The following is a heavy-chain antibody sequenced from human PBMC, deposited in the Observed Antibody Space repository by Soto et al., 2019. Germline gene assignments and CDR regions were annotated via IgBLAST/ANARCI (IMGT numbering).Heavy chain of an antibody. CDR1: GGSISSGGYY. Sequence: SETLSLTCTVSGGSISSGGYYWSWIRQHPGKGLEWIGYIYYSGSTYYNPSLKSRVTISSDTTKNQLSLKLTSVTAADTAVYHCARGYATSWYTYYFDYWGQGALVTVSS. CDR2: IYYSGST. J-gene: IGHJ4*02. V-gene: IGHV4-31*03. CDR3: ARGYATSWYTYYFDY. D-gene: IGHD6-13*01.